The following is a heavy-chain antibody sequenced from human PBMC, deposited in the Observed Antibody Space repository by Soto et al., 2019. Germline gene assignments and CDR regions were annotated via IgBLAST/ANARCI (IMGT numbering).Heavy chain of an antibody. CDR1: GGTFSSYA. D-gene: IGHD3-22*01. CDR2: IIPIFGTA. J-gene: IGHJ4*02. Sequence: ASVKVSCKASGGTFSSYAISWVRQAPGQGLEWMGGIIPIFGTANYAQKFQGRVTITADESTSTAYMELSRLRSEDTAVYYCARVAPYYYDSSGYYYFDYWGQGTLVTVSS. CDR3: ARVAPYYYDSSGYYYFDY. V-gene: IGHV1-69*13.